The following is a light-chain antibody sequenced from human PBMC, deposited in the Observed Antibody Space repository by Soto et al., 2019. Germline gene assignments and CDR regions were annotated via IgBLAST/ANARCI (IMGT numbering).Light chain of an antibody. CDR1: QGINNF. CDR2: AAS. J-gene: IGKJ2*01. V-gene: IGKV1-9*01. Sequence: DIQLTQSPSFLSASVGDRVTITCRASQGINNFLAWYQQKPGKAPKLLIYAASTLQSGVPSRFSASGSGTDFTLTICSLQPEDFAAYHCQHLNRFPYSFGQGTKLEIK. CDR3: QHLNRFPYS.